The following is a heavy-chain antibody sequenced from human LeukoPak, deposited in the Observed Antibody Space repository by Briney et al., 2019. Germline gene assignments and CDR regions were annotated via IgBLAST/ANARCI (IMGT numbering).Heavy chain of an antibody. Sequence: GASVKVSCKASGGTFSSYAISWVRQAPGQGLEWMGGIIPIFGTANYAQKFQGRVTITADESTSTAYMELSSLRSEDTAVYYCARVRFLEWLGYFDYWGQGTLVTVSS. CDR1: GGTFSSYA. J-gene: IGHJ4*02. D-gene: IGHD3-3*01. CDR2: IIPIFGTA. V-gene: IGHV1-69*13. CDR3: ARVRFLEWLGYFDY.